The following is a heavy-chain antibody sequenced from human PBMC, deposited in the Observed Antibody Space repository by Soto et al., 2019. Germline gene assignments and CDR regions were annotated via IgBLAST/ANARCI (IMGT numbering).Heavy chain of an antibody. V-gene: IGHV3-23*04. Sequence: EVQLVESGGGLVPPGGSLRLSCAASGFTFTSYWMHWVRQAPGKGLESVSDISAGGGSTYHEDSGKGRFTISRDNSRNMVYLQSNSLRDEDTAVYYCAKVYGRSAYYPESCGKGTLVTVSS. CDR3: AKVYGRSAYYPES. CDR2: ISAGGGST. D-gene: IGHD3-10*01. J-gene: IGHJ4*02. CDR1: GFTFTSYW.